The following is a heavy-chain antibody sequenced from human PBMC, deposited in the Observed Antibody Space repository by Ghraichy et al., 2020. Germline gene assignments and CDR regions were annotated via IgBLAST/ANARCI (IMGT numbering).Heavy chain of an antibody. CDR3: ARAPLRPNYDSNGYYFFDY. D-gene: IGHD3-22*01. CDR1: GGSFSNYY. V-gene: IGHV4-34*01. CDR2: INYSGST. Sequence: SQTLSLTCAVYGGSFSNYYWTWIRQPPGKGLEWIGEINYSGSTNYSPSLKSRLTMSLDTSNKHLSLKLTSITAADTAVYYCARAPLRPNYDSNGYYFFDYWGQGTLVTVSS. J-gene: IGHJ4*02.